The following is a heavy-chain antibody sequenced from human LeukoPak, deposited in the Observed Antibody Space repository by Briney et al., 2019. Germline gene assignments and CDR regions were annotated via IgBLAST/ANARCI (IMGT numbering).Heavy chain of an antibody. CDR2: IIPIFGTA. CDR3: ARGIAAAAGTYYYGMDV. V-gene: IGHV1-69*06. Sequence: SVKVSCKASGGTFSSYAISWVRQAPGQGLEWMGGIIPIFGTANYAQKFQGRVTITADKSTSTAYMGLSSLRSEDTAVYYCARGIAAAAGTYYYGMDVWGKGTTVTVSS. CDR1: GGTFSSYA. J-gene: IGHJ6*04. D-gene: IGHD6-13*01.